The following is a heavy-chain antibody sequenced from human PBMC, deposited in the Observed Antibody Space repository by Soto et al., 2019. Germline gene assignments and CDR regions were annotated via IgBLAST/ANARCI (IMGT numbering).Heavy chain of an antibody. Sequence: SQTLSLTCAISGDSVSSNSAAWNWIRQSPSSGLEWLGRTYYRSKWYNDYAVSVKSRITINPDTSKNQFSLQLNSVTPEDTAVYYFARVRRVQLAIGDYYYYGMDVWGRGTTVTV. D-gene: IGHD6-13*01. CDR2: TYYRSKWYN. CDR3: ARVRRVQLAIGDYYYYGMDV. V-gene: IGHV6-1*01. CDR1: GDSVSSNSAA. J-gene: IGHJ6*02.